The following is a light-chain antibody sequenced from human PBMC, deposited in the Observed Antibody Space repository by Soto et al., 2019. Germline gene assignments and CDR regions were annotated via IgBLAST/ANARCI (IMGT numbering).Light chain of an antibody. V-gene: IGKV3-15*01. J-gene: IGKJ5*01. CDR1: QSVSSN. CDR3: QQYNNWPPIT. CDR2: GAS. Sequence: EIVMTQSPATLSVSPGERATLSCRASQSVSSNLVWYQQKPGQAPRLLIYGASTRATGIPARFSGRGSGTAFTLTISSLQSEDFAVYHCQQYNNWPPITFGQGTRLEIK.